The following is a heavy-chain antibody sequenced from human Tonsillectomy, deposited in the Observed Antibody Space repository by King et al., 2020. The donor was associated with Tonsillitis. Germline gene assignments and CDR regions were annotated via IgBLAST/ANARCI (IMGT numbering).Heavy chain of an antibody. J-gene: IGHJ6*03. Sequence: VQLVQSGAEVRKPGSSVKVSCKASGDTFSSYAMSWVRQAPGQGLEWMGRIIPLVGITNYAQNFQGRVTITADKSTSTAYMALSSLGSEDTAVYYCATPSGVGAYYSYMDVWGKGTTVTVSS. D-gene: IGHD3-10*01. CDR2: IIPLVGIT. CDR1: GDTFSSYA. V-gene: IGHV1-69*04. CDR3: ATPSGVGAYYSYMDV.